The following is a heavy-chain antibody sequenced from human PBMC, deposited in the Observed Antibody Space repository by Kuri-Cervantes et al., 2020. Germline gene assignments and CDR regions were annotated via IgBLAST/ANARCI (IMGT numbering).Heavy chain of an antibody. Sequence: SETLSLTCTVSGGSISSSSYYWGWIRQPPGKGLEWIGSIYYSGSTYYNPSLKSRVTMSVDTSKNQFSLKLSSVTAADTAVYYCARGYRGLLTYYFDYWGQGTLVTVSS. CDR2: IYYSGST. D-gene: IGHD1-26*01. J-gene: IGHJ4*02. CDR1: GGSISSSSYY. CDR3: ARGYRGLLTYYFDY. V-gene: IGHV4-39*07.